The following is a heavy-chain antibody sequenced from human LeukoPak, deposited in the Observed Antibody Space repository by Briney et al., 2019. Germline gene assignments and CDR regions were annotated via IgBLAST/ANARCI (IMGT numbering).Heavy chain of an antibody. CDR3: AKDLYGDYVVDY. Sequence: HTGGSLRLSCAASGFTFSSYAMNWVRQAPGKGLEWVSGIGGSGGSTYYADSVKGRFTISRDNSKNTLYLQMNSLRAEDTAVYYCAKDLYGDYVVDYWGQGTLVTVSS. CDR1: GFTFSSYA. D-gene: IGHD4-17*01. J-gene: IGHJ4*02. CDR2: IGGSGGST. V-gene: IGHV3-23*01.